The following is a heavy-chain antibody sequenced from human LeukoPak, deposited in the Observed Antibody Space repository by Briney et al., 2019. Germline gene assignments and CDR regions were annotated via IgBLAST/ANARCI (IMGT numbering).Heavy chain of an antibody. Sequence: PSETLSLTCTVSGGSISSSSYYCGWIRQPPGKGLEWIRCIYYSGSTYYNPSLKSRVTISVDTSKNQFSLKLSSVTAADTAVHYCARHGATVTTRYYFDYWGQGTLVTVSS. D-gene: IGHD4-17*01. CDR3: ARHGATVTTRYYFDY. CDR1: GGSISSSSYY. J-gene: IGHJ4*02. CDR2: IYYSGST. V-gene: IGHV4-39*01.